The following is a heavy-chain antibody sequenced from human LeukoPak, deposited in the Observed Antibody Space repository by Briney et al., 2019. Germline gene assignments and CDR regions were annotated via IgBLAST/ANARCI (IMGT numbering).Heavy chain of an antibody. J-gene: IGHJ5*02. V-gene: IGHV3-23*01. D-gene: IGHD4-11*01. Sequence: PGGSLRLSCGASGFSFGSYAMNWVRQAPGKGLEWVSGISAIGGSRYYADSVKGRFTISRDNSNNTLYLQMSSLRVEDTAIYYWGKAREGQRLVQFNYFDPWGQGTQVTVSS. CDR1: GFSFGSYA. CDR2: ISAIGGSR. CDR3: GKAREGQRLVQFNYFDP.